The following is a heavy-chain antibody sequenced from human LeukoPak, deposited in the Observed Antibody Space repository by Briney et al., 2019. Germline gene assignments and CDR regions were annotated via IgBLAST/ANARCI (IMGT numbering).Heavy chain of an antibody. Sequence: GGSLRLSCAASGFTFDGYGMSWVRQAPGKGLEWVSGINWNGGSTGYADSVKGRFTISRDNAKNSLYLQMNSLRAEDTALYYCARGYCSSTSCYLGDAFDIWGQGTMVTVSS. D-gene: IGHD2-2*01. CDR2: INWNGGST. CDR3: ARGYCSSTSCYLGDAFDI. CDR1: GFTFDGYG. J-gene: IGHJ3*02. V-gene: IGHV3-20*04.